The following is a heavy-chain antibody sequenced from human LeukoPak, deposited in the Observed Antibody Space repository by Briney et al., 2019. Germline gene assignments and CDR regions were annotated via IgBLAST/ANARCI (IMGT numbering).Heavy chain of an antibody. CDR3: AHSPNSYYDFWGGLHYFDY. Sequence: SGPTLVKPTQTLTLTCTFSGFSLSTSGVGVGWIRQPPGKALEWLALIYWNDDKRYSPSLRSRLTITKDTSKNQVALTMTNMDPVDTATYYCAHSPNSYYDFWGGLHYFDYWGQGTLVTVSS. CDR1: GFSLSTSGVG. D-gene: IGHD3-3*01. J-gene: IGHJ4*02. CDR2: IYWNDDK. V-gene: IGHV2-5*01.